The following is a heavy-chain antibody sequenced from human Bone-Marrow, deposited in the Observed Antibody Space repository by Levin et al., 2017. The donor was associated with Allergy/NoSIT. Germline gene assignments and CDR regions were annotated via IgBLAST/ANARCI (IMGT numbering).Heavy chain of an antibody. J-gene: IGHJ4*02. Sequence: QSGGSLRLSCAASGFTFEDYAMHWVRQAPGKGLEWVSGISWNSGRVIYADSVKGRFTISRDNAKNSLYLQMNSLRGEDTALYYCTARNCGAKGCKGSFDYWGQGTLVTVSS. D-gene: IGHD4/OR15-4a*01. CDR2: ISWNSGRV. V-gene: IGHV3-9*01. CDR1: GFTFEDYA. CDR3: TARNCGAKGCKGSFDY.